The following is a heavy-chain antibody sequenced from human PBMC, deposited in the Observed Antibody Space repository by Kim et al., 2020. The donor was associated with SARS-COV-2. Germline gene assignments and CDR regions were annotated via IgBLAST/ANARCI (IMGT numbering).Heavy chain of an antibody. CDR2: ISYDGSNK. J-gene: IGHJ6*02. CDR1: GFTFSSYG. D-gene: IGHD2-15*01. CDR3: AKDRGYCSGGSCYGNYYYAMDV. V-gene: IGHV3-30*18. Sequence: GGSLRLSCAASGFTFSSYGMHWVRQAPGKGLEWVAVISYDGSNKYYADSVKGRFTISRDNSKNTLYLQMNSLRAEDTAVYYCAKDRGYCSGGSCYGNYYYAMDVWGQGTTVTVSS.